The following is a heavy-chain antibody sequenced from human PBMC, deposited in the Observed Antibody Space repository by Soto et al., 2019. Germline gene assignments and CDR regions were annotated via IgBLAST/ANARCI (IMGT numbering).Heavy chain of an antibody. J-gene: IGHJ4*02. V-gene: IGHV3-23*01. CDR3: VKLRLELLYLDS. CDR2: ITGSGDIT. CDR1: VFTFSRYG. D-gene: IGHD1-7*01. Sequence: EVQLSESGGGLVQPVGSLRLSCAASVFTFSRYGMSWVRQSPGKGLEGVSAITGSGDITYYADSVKGRFTISRDSSNNTVYLQMNRLLADDTAVYYCVKLRLELLYLDSWGLGALVIVSS.